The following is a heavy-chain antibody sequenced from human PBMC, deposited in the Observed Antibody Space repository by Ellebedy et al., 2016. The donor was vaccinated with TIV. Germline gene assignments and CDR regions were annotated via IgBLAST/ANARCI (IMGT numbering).Heavy chain of an antibody. CDR3: ATPFGESDAFDI. CDR2: VSLDGTNS. Sequence: GESLKISCAASGFTFSAYAMHWVRQAPGKGLEWLAVVSLDGTNSYFADSVKGRFAVSRDNYRDTLDLQMNSLGAEDTAVYYCATPFGESDAFDIWGQGTLVTVSS. J-gene: IGHJ3*02. D-gene: IGHD2-21*01. CDR1: GFTFSAYA. V-gene: IGHV3-30*01.